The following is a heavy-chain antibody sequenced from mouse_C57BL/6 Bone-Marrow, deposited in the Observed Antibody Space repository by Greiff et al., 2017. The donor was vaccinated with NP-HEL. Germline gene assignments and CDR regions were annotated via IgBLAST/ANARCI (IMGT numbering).Heavy chain of an antibody. D-gene: IGHD1-1*01. CDR3: ASSLYDGSSYCYWYFDV. V-gene: IGHV1-64*01. Sequence: QVQLQQPGAELVKPGASVKLSCKASGYTFTSYWMHWVKQRPGQGLEWIGMIHPNSGSTNYNEKFKSKATLTVDKSSSTAYMQLSSLTSEDSAVYYCASSLYDGSSYCYWYFDVWGTGTTVTVSS. CDR2: IHPNSGST. J-gene: IGHJ1*03. CDR1: GYTFTSYW.